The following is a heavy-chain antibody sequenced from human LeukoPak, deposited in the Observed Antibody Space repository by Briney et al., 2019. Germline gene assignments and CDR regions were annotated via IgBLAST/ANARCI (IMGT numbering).Heavy chain of an antibody. CDR2: IYTSGST. CDR1: GGSISSSSYY. Sequence: SETLSLTCTVSGGSISSSSYYWGWIRQPPGKGLEWIGRIYTSGSTNYNPSLKSRVTISVDTSKNQFSLKLSSVTAADTAVYYCAREIAYCSSTSCYTNAFDIWGQGTMVTVSS. J-gene: IGHJ3*02. D-gene: IGHD2-2*02. V-gene: IGHV4-61*02. CDR3: AREIAYCSSTSCYTNAFDI.